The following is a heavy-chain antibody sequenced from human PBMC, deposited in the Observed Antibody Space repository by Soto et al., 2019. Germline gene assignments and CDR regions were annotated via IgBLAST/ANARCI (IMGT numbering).Heavy chain of an antibody. CDR3: AKDLTLFSKVEDTPAFDH. J-gene: IGHJ4*02. CDR1: GFTFGNYA. Sequence: PGGSLRLSCEASGFTFGNYAMTWVRQGPGRGLEWVSALSGSSLNTYYADSVKGRFTISRDNSKNSLYLQMNSLGAEDTALYYCAKDLTLFSKVEDTPAFDHWGQGTQVTVSS. CDR2: LSGSSLNT. D-gene: IGHD2-2*01. V-gene: IGHV3-23*01.